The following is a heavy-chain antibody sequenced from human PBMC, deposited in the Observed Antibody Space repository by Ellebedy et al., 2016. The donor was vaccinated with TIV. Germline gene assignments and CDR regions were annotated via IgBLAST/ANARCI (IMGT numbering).Heavy chain of an antibody. CDR3: AGDNY. CDR1: GFTFSSYN. J-gene: IGHJ4*02. CDR2: INQDGSGK. Sequence: GESLKISCAASGFTFSSYNMNWVRQAPGKGLERVANINQDGSGKYYVDSVRGRFTISRDNAKNSLFLEMNSLRVEDTAVYYCAGDNYWGQGTLVTVSS. V-gene: IGHV3-7*03.